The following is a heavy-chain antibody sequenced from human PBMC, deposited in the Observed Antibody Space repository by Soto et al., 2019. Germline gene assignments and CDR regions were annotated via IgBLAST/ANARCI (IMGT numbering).Heavy chain of an antibody. V-gene: IGHV3-23*01. Sequence: EVQLLESGGGLVQPGGSLRLPCAASGFTFNSYAMRWVRQAPGTGLELVSAISGSGGSTYYADSVKGRFTISRDKSKNARYMQMNRRRADDTVLYYCASAPNSLATCWIDYWGQGTLVTVSS. J-gene: IGHJ4*02. CDR1: GFTFNSYA. CDR3: ASAPNSLATCWIDY. CDR2: ISGSGGST. D-gene: IGHD5-12*01.